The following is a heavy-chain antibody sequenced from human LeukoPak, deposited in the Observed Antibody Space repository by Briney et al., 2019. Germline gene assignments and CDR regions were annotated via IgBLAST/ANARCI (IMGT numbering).Heavy chain of an antibody. CDR3: AELGITMIGGV. Sequence: GGSLRLSCAASGFTFSSYAMSWVRQAPGKGLEWVSYISSSGSTIYYADSVKGRFTIPRDNAKNSLYLQMNSLRAEDTAVYYCAELGITMIGGVWGKGTTVTISS. V-gene: IGHV3-48*03. D-gene: IGHD3-10*02. J-gene: IGHJ6*04. CDR2: ISSSGSTI. CDR1: GFTFSSYA.